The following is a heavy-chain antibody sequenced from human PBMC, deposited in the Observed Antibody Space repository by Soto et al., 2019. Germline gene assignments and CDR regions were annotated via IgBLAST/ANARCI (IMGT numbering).Heavy chain of an antibody. V-gene: IGHV4-61*01. J-gene: IGHJ4*02. Sequence: SETLSLTCIVSGGSVSSDSHYWSWIRQHPGKGLEWIGYIYYSGSTNNNPSLKSRVTMSVDLPNNQLSLRLSSVPAADTAVYYCARLDCVSNSCLFDYWGQGTLVTSPQ. D-gene: IGHD4-4*01. CDR3: ARLDCVSNSCLFDY. CDR2: IYYSGST. CDR1: GGSVSSDSHY.